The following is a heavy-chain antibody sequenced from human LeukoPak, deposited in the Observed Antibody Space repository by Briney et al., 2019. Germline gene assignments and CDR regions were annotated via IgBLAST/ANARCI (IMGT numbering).Heavy chain of an antibody. CDR2: ISYDGSNK. J-gene: IGHJ4*02. CDR1: GFTFSSYA. D-gene: IGHD6-19*01. V-gene: IGHV3-30-3*01. Sequence: GRSLRLSCAASGFTFSSYAMHWVRQAPGKGLEWVAVISYDGSNKYYADSVKGRFTISRDNSKNTLYLQMNSLRAEDTAVYCCATQGRWSSGWYPSGYWGQGTLVTVSS. CDR3: ATQGRWSSGWYPSGY.